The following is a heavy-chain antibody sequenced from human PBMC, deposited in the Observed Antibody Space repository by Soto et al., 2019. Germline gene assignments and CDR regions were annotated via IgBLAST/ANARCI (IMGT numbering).Heavy chain of an antibody. J-gene: IGHJ2*01. CDR3: ARRTVGWYFDL. CDR2: ISGSGGST. Sequence: EVQLLESGGGLVQPGGSLRLSCAASGFTFSIYAMNWVRQAPGKGLEWVSVISGSGGSTYYADSVKGRFTISRDNSTNTLYLQMNSLRADDTAVYYCARRTVGWYFDLWGRGTLVTVSS. CDR1: GFTFSIYA. V-gene: IGHV3-23*01. D-gene: IGHD4-17*01.